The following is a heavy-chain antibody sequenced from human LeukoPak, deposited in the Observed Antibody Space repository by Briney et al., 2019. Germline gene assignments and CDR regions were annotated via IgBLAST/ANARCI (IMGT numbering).Heavy chain of an antibody. CDR1: GGSISSSSYY. J-gene: IGHJ4*02. Sequence: SETLSLTCTVSGGSISSSSYYWGWIRQPPGKGLEWIGSIYYSGSTYYNPSLKSRVTISVDTSKNQFSLKLSSVTAADTAVYYCARTEGEGSYNYWGQGTLVTVSS. D-gene: IGHD1-26*01. CDR2: IYYSGST. V-gene: IGHV4-39*07. CDR3: ARTEGEGSYNY.